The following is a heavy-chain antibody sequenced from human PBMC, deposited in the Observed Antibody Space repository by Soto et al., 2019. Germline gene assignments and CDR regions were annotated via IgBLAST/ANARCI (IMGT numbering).Heavy chain of an antibody. Sequence: ASLKVSCKASGYNFINYGITWVRQAPGQGLEWMGWIRVHKGNTNYAQKFQGRVTMTTDTSTSTAYMELRSLRPDDTAVYYCVRDLDGSGSYYTDYWGPGTLVTVSS. CDR1: GYNFINYG. J-gene: IGHJ4*02. CDR2: IRVHKGNT. CDR3: VRDLDGSGSYYTDY. V-gene: IGHV1-18*01. D-gene: IGHD3-10*01.